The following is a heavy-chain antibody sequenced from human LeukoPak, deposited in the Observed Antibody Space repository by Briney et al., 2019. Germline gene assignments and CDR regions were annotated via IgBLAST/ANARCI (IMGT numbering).Heavy chain of an antibody. CDR2: IYTSGST. Sequence: TLSLTCTVSGGSISSGSYYWSWIRQPAGKGLEWIGRIYTSGSTNYNPSLKSRVTISVDTSKNQFSLKLSSVTAADTAVYYCARIVGASYYYYGMDVWGQGTTVTVSS. V-gene: IGHV4-61*02. CDR3: ARIVGASYYYYGMDV. J-gene: IGHJ6*02. D-gene: IGHD1-26*01. CDR1: GGSISSGSYY.